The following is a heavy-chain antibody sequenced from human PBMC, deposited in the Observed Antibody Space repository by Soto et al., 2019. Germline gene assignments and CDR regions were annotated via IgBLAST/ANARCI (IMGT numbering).Heavy chain of an antibody. CDR2: IDNDGGTT. CDR3: LKDGWVH. V-gene: IGHV3-48*02. J-gene: IGHJ4*02. Sequence: EVQLVESGGDLVQPGGALRLSCVVSGFTFSEWSMNWVRQAPGKGLEWISYIDNDGGTTHYADSVKGRFTVSRDNAKNSLYLQMNALRDEDTAVYYCLKDGWVHCGRGTLVHVSS. CDR1: GFTFSEWS. D-gene: IGHD3-16*01.